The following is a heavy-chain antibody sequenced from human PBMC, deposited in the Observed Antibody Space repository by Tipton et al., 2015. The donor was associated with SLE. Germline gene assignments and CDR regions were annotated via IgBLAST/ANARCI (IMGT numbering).Heavy chain of an antibody. Sequence: TLSLTCTVSGGSISSYYWSWIRQPPGKGLEWIGYIYTSGSTNYNPSLKSRVTISVDTSKNQFSLKLSSVTAADTAVYYCARIAAAADFDYWGQGTLVTVSS. D-gene: IGHD6-13*01. CDR2: IYTSGST. CDR1: GGSISSYY. V-gene: IGHV4-4*08. CDR3: ARIAAAADFDY. J-gene: IGHJ4*02.